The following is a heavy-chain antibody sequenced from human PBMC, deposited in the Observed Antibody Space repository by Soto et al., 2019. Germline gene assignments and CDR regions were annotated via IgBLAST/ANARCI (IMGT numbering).Heavy chain of an antibody. CDR3: AKDLQSYGDYDYYCYGMDV. V-gene: IGHV3-30*18. D-gene: IGHD4-17*01. CDR2: ISYDGTNK. J-gene: IGHJ6*02. CDR1: GVTFSTYG. Sequence: QVQLVESGGGEVQPGRSLTISCAASGVTFSTYGMHWVRQTPGKGLVWVAVISYDGTNKFYSDSVKGRFTISRDNFKNTLTLQMNSLRADDTAVYSCAKDLQSYGDYDYYCYGMDVWGLGTRVTVSS.